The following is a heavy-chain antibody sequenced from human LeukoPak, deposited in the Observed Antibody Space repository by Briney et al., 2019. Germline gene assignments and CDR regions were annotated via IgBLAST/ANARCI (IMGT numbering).Heavy chain of an antibody. V-gene: IGHV3-23*01. J-gene: IGHJ5*02. CDR2: ISGSGGST. CDR3: AKGSVGGGWYRLQRFDP. Sequence: GGSLSLSCAASGFTFSSYAMSWVRQAPGKGLEWVSAISGSGGSTYYADSVKGRFTISRDNSKNTLYLQMNSLRAEDTAVYYCAKGSVGGGWYRLQRFDPWGQGTLVTVSS. CDR1: GFTFSSYA. D-gene: IGHD6-19*01.